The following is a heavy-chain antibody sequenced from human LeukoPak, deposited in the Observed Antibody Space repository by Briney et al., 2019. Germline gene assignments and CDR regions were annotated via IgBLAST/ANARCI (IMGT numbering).Heavy chain of an antibody. D-gene: IGHD3-3*01. CDR3: ATSRRGAMGYDFWSGPRPFDY. V-gene: IGHV1-69-2*01. CDR2: VDPEDGET. Sequence: ASVKVSCKVSGYTFTDHYMHWVQQAPGKGLEWMGLVDPEDGETIYAEKFQGRVTITADTSTGTAYMELSSLRSEDTAVYYCATSRRGAMGYDFWSGPRPFDYWGQGTLVTVSS. J-gene: IGHJ4*02. CDR1: GYTFTDHY.